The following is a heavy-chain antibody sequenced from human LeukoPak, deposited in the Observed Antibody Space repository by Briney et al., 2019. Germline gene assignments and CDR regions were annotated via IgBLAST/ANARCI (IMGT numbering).Heavy chain of an antibody. J-gene: IGHJ2*01. CDR3: ARDHDPTVAQPYWYFDL. CDR2: INPNSGGT. Sequence: GASVKVSCKASGYTFTGYYMHWVRQAPGQGLEWMGWINPNSGGTNYAQKFQGRVTMTRDTFVSTAYMELSRLRSDDTAVYYCARDHDPTVAQPYWYFDLWGRGTLVTVSS. V-gene: IGHV1-2*02. CDR1: GYTFTGYY. D-gene: IGHD2-15*01.